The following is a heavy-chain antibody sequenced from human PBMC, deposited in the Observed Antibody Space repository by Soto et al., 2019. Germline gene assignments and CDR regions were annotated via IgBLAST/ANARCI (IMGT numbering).Heavy chain of an antibody. CDR2: INHSGST. V-gene: IGHV4-34*01. CDR1: GGSFSGYY. Sequence: PSETLSLTCAVYGGSFSGYYWSWIRQPPGKGLEWIGEINHSGSTNYNPSLKSRVTISVDTSKNQFSLKLSSVTAADTAVYYCARRAHGAAAGIGSYCGGDCYPNWFDPWGQRTLVTVSS. D-gene: IGHD2-21*02. CDR3: ARRAHGAAAGIGSYCGGDCYPNWFDP. J-gene: IGHJ5*02.